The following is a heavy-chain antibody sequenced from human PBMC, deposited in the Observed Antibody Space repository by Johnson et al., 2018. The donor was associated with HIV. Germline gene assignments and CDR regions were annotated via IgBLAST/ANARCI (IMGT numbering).Heavy chain of an antibody. Sequence: EVQLVESGGGLVQPGGSLRLSCAASGFTFSIYWMSWVRQAPGKGLEWVSGISWNSDTIRYADSVKGRFTISRDDAKNSLYLQMNSLRAEDTALYYCARVWSGSYYSNAFDIWGQGTMVTVSS. V-gene: IGHV3-9*01. D-gene: IGHD1-26*01. CDR3: ARVWSGSYYSNAFDI. J-gene: IGHJ3*02. CDR2: ISWNSDTI. CDR1: GFTFSIYW.